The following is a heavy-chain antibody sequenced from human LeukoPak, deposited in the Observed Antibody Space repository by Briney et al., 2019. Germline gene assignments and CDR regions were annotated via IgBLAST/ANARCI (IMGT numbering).Heavy chain of an antibody. CDR1: GGTFSSYA. CDR2: IIPIFGTA. Sequence: SVKVSCKASGGTFSSYAISWVRQAPGQGLEWMGGIIPIFGTANYAQKFQGRVTITADESTSTAYMELSSLRSEDTAVYYCARGGSGGSPYLYYYYYMDVWGKGTTVTISS. CDR3: ARGGSGGSPYLYYYYYMDV. J-gene: IGHJ6*03. V-gene: IGHV1-69*13. D-gene: IGHD2-15*01.